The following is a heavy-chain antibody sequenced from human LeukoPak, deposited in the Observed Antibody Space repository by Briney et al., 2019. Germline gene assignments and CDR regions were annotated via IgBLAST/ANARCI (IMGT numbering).Heavy chain of an antibody. J-gene: IGHJ3*02. Sequence: GGSLRLSCAASGFTFSSYSMNWVRQAPGEGLEWVSAISGSGGSTYYADSVKGRFTISRDNSKNTLYLQMNSLRAEDTAVYYCVLYGDYESPDGFDIWGQGTMVTVSS. V-gene: IGHV3-23*01. CDR2: ISGSGGST. CDR1: GFTFSSYS. D-gene: IGHD4-17*01. CDR3: VLYGDYESPDGFDI.